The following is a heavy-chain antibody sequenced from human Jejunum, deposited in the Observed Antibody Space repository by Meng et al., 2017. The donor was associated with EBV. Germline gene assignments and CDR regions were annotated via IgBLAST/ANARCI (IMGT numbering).Heavy chain of an antibody. Sequence: QLQGRGAGPELVQLPGPLSLTCAVSGASISSSHWWSWVRQAPGEGLEWIGEIYYTGRTNYNPSLKSRVSMSIDKSKNQFSLNLNSVTVADTAVYYCATSMSGYSYGYSWGQGTLVTVSS. D-gene: IGHD5-12*01. CDR2: IYYTGRT. J-gene: IGHJ5*02. CDR1: GASISSSHW. CDR3: ATSMSGYSYGYS. V-gene: IGHV4-4*03.